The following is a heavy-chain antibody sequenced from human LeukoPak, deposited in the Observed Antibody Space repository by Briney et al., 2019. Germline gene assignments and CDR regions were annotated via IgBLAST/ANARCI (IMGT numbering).Heavy chain of an antibody. CDR1: GGSISSYY. J-gene: IGHJ6*02. CDR2: IYYSGST. Sequence: PSETLSLTRTVSGGSISSYYWSWIRQPPGKGLEWIGYIYYSGSTNYNPSLKSRVTISVDTSKNQFSLKLSSVTAADTAVYYCASYVDTAMVDAGYYYYYGMDVWGQGTTVTVSS. CDR3: ASYVDTAMVDAGYYYYYGMDV. V-gene: IGHV4-59*08. D-gene: IGHD5-18*01.